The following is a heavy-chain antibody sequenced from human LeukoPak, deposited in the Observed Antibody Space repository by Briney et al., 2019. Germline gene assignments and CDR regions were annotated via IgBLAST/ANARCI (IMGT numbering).Heavy chain of an antibody. J-gene: IGHJ4*02. CDR2: ISSSGSTI. D-gene: IGHD3-10*01. Sequence: GGSLRLSCAASGFTFSSYEMNWVRPAPGKGLEWVSYISSSGSTIYYADSVKGRFTISRDNAKNSLYLQMNSLRAEDTAVYYCARAGNYYFEYWGQGALVTVSS. CDR1: GFTFSSYE. CDR3: ARAGNYYFEY. V-gene: IGHV3-48*03.